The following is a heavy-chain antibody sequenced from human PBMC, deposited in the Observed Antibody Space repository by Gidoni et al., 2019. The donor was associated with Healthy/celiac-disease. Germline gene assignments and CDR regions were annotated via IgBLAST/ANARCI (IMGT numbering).Heavy chain of an antibody. D-gene: IGHD3-22*01. V-gene: IGHV3-49*03. J-gene: IGHJ6*02. CDR1: GFTFGDYA. CDR2: IRSKAYGGTT. Sequence: EVQLVESGGGLVQPGRSLRLYCTASGFTFGDYAMSWFRQAPGKGLEWVGFIRSKAYGGTTEYAASVKGRFTISRDDSKSIAYLQMNSLKTEDTAVYYCTRPYYYDSSGYRLDVWGQGTTVTVSS. CDR3: TRPYYYDSSGYRLDV.